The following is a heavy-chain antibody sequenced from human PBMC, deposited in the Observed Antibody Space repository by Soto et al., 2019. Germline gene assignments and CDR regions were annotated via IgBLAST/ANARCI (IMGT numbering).Heavy chain of an antibody. CDR1: GGSISSSSYY. CDR2: IYYSGST. D-gene: IGHD3-22*01. CDR3: ARQRGYYYDSSGLGASDY. V-gene: IGHV4-39*01. Sequence: SETLSLTCTVSGGSISSSSYYWGWIRQPPGKGLEWIGSIYYSGSTYYNPSLKSRVTISVDTSKNQFSLKLSSVTAADTAVYYCARQRGYYYDSSGLGASDYWGQGTLVTVSS. J-gene: IGHJ4*02.